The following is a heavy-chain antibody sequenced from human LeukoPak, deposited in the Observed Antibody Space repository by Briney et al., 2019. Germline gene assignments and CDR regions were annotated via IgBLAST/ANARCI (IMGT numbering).Heavy chain of an antibody. Sequence: SETLSLTCTVSGGPISNYYWSLLRQPPGKGLGWIGYIYDSGSTNYNPSLKNPLTISVETSQNQFSLELSPLTGPGPANYYCGSTNYNPSLKSRLTISVDTSKSQFSLQLSSVTAADTAIYYCARYARVKVADGRKWYFDLWGRGTLVTVSS. CDR3: GSTNYNPSLKSRLTISVDTSKSQFSLQLSSVTAADTAIYYCARYARVKVADGRKWYFDL. D-gene: IGHD3-22*01. CDR1: GGPISNYY. J-gene: IGHJ2*01. CDR2: IYDSGST. V-gene: IGHV4-4*08.